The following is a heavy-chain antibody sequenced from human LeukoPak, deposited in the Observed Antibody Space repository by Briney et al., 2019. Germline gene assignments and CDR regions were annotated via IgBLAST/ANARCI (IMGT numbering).Heavy chain of an antibody. D-gene: IGHD3-9*01. J-gene: IGHJ4*02. CDR2: IYHSGST. V-gene: IGHV4-39*03. Sequence: SETLSLTCTVSGGSISSGGYYWGWIRQPPGKGLEWIGSIYHSGSTYYNPSLKSRVTISVDTSKNQFSLNLSSVTAADTAVYYCLTISTYYDILTGYHYYFDYWGQGTLVTVSS. CDR1: GGSISSGGYY. CDR3: LTISTYYDILTGYHYYFDY.